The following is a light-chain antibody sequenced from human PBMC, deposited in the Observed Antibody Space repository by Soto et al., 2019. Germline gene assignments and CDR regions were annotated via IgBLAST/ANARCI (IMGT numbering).Light chain of an antibody. J-gene: IGKJ4*01. Sequence: EIVLTQSPGTLSLSPGERATLPCRASQSVGNNYLAWYQQKPGQAPRLLIYDASTRATGIPNRFSGSGSGTDFTLTISRLEPEEFVVYYCQQYARSPRTFGGGTKVEIK. CDR3: QQYARSPRT. CDR2: DAS. V-gene: IGKV3-20*01. CDR1: QSVGNNY.